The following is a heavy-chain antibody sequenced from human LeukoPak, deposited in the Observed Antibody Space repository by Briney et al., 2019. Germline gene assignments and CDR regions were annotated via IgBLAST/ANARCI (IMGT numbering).Heavy chain of an antibody. CDR2: IYYSGST. D-gene: IGHD3-3*01. V-gene: IGHV4-39*01. Sequence: SETLSLTCTVSGGSISSSSYYWGRIRQPPGKGLKWIGSIYYSGSTYYQPSLKSRVPISVDTSKNQFSLKLSSVTAADTAVYYCARITYYDFWSGYYTLNDAFDIWGQGTMVTVSS. CDR1: GGSISSSSYY. J-gene: IGHJ3*02. CDR3: ARITYYDFWSGYYTLNDAFDI.